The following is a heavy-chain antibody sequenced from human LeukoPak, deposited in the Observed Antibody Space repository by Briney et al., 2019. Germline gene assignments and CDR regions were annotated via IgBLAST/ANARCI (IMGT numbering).Heavy chain of an antibody. CDR1: GFTFDDYG. J-gene: IGHJ5*02. CDR2: ISWNSGSI. D-gene: IGHD3-22*01. CDR3: AKDGVGYYDSSGYYPPNGIGWFDP. Sequence: PGGSLRLSCAASGFTFDDYGMTWVRQAPGKGLEWVSGISWNSGSIGYADSVKGRFTISRDNAKNSLYLQMNSLRAEDTALYYCAKDGVGYYDSSGYYPPNGIGWFDPWGQGTLVTVSS. V-gene: IGHV3-9*01.